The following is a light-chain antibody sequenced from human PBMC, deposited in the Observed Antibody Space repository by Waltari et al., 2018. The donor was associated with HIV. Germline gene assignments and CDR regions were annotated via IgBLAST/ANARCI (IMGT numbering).Light chain of an antibody. CDR2: DVS. CDR1: QDINIY. V-gene: IGKV1-33*01. CDR3: QQYDFLPRT. Sequence: DIQMTQSPSSLSTSVGDRVTITCQASQDINIYLNWYQQKPGKAPDLLIYDVSNLVTGVPMRFSGSGSGTHFSLSISSLQAEDIATYYCQQYDFLPRTFGQGTKLEIK. J-gene: IGKJ2*01.